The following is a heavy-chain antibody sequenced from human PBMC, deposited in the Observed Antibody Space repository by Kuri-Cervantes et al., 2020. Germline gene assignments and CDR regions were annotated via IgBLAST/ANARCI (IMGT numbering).Heavy chain of an antibody. CDR1: GYSFTSYW. CDR2: IYLGDSDT. D-gene: IGHD6-13*01. V-gene: IGHV5-51*01. J-gene: IGHJ4*02. CDR3: ARRSAGTDY. Sequence: GESLKISCTGSGYSFTSYWLAWVRQKPGRGLECVGMIYLGDSDTRYSPSFQGQVTISADKSISTAYLQWSSLKASDTAMYYCARRSAGTDYWGQGTLVTVSS.